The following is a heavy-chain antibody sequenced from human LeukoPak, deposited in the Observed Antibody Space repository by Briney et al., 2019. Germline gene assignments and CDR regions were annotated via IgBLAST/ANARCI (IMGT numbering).Heavy chain of an antibody. J-gene: IGHJ4*02. CDR1: GFTVSSNY. CDR3: ARDPYYYGSGSYNY. CDR2: IYSGGST. V-gene: IGHV3-53*01. Sequence: PGGSLRLSCAASGFTVSSNYMSWVRQAPGKGLEWGSVIYSGGSTYYADSVKGRFTISRENSKNTLYLQMNSLRGEDTAVYYCARDPYYYGSGSYNYWGQGTLVTVSS. D-gene: IGHD3-10*01.